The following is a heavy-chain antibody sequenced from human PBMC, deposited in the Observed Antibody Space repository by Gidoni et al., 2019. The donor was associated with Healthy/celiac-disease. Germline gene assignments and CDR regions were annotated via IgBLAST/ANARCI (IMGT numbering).Heavy chain of an antibody. D-gene: IGHD4-17*01. CDR3: TAGPPPTTGAFDI. CDR2: IKSKTDGGTT. Sequence: EVQLVESGGGLVKPGGSLRLSCAASGFTFSNAWMSWVRQAPGKGLEWVGRIKSKTDGGTTDYAAPVKGRFTISRDDSKNTLYLQMNSLKTEDTAVYYCTAGPPPTTGAFDIWGQGTMVTVSS. V-gene: IGHV3-15*01. CDR1: GFTFSNAW. J-gene: IGHJ3*02.